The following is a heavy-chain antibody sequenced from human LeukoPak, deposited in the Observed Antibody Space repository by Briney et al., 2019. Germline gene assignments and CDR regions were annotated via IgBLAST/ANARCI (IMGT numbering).Heavy chain of an antibody. V-gene: IGHV5-51*01. CDR2: IYPGDSDT. CDR1: GYSFTSYW. J-gene: IGHJ3*02. D-gene: IGHD2-21*02. CDR3: ARQIDGSDPKDFVDS. Sequence: GESLKISCKGSGYSFTSYWIGWVRQTPGEGLEWMGIIYPGDSDTRYSPSFQGQVTISADKSINTANWQWSSLKASDTAMYYWARQIDGSDPKDFVDSWSQGTMVTVSS.